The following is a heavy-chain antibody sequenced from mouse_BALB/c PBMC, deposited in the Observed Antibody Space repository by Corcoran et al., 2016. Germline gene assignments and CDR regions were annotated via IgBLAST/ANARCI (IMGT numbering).Heavy chain of an antibody. V-gene: IGHV1S34*01. CDR1: GYSFTGYY. D-gene: IGHD1-1*01. Sequence: LVKTGASVKISCKASGYSFTGYYMHWVKQSHGKSLEWIGYISCYNGATSYNQKFKGKATFTVDTSSSTAYMQFNSLTSEDSAVYYCARRVDGSSFYYFDYWGQGTTLTVSS. J-gene: IGHJ2*01. CDR2: ISCYNGAT. CDR3: ARRVDGSSFYYFDY.